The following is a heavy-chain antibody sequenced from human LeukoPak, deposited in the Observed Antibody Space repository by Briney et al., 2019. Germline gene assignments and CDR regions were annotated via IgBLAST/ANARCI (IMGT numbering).Heavy chain of an antibody. D-gene: IGHD3-10*01. J-gene: IGHJ2*01. CDR3: ARERGGQDWDFDL. Sequence: GRSLRLSCAVSGFNLSNYDMDWVRQAPGKGLEWVAVIWDDGSNKYYEESVKGRFIISRDIPKKMLYLQMNNLRAEDTAVYYCARERGGQDWDFDLWGRGTLVTVSS. V-gene: IGHV3-33*01. CDR2: IWDDGSNK. CDR1: GFNLSNYD.